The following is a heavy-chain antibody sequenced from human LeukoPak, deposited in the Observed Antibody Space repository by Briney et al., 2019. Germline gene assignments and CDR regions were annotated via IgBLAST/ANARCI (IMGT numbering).Heavy chain of an antibody. CDR3: ATDLADATYGFDI. D-gene: IGHD6-13*01. Sequence: SVTVSCKTSGGTFSNYAISWVRQAPGQGLEWVGGIIPILGTSNSAEKFQGRLTVTTDEFTGTAYMELSTLRSEDTAVYYCATDLADATYGFDIWGQGTMVTVSS. J-gene: IGHJ3*02. V-gene: IGHV1-69*05. CDR2: IIPILGTS. CDR1: GGTFSNYA.